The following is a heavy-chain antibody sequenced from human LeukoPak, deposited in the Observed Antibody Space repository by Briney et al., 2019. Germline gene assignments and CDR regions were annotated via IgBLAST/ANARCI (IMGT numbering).Heavy chain of an antibody. CDR3: AGEDSSGWYYFDY. J-gene: IGHJ4*02. CDR1: GGTFISYA. D-gene: IGHD6-19*01. CDR2: ISAYNGNT. V-gene: IGHV1-18*01. Sequence: GTSVKVSCKASGGTFISYAISWVRQAPGQGLEWMGWISAYNGNTNYAQKLQGRVTMTRDTSTSTVYMELSSLRSEDTAVYYCAGEDSSGWYYFDYWGQGTLVTVSS.